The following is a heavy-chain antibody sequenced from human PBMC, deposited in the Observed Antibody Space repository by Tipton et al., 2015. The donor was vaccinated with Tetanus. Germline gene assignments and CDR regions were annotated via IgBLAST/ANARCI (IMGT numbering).Heavy chain of an antibody. Sequence: TLSLTCSVSGGSISSSDHYWGWIRQPPGKGLEWIGEINHSGSTNYNPSLKSRVTISVDTSKNQFSLKLSSVTAADTAVYYCASSLWFGELSYYFDYWGQGTLVTVSS. J-gene: IGHJ4*02. CDR1: GGSISSSDHY. CDR2: INHSGST. CDR3: ASSLWFGELSYYFDY. D-gene: IGHD3-10*01. V-gene: IGHV4-39*07.